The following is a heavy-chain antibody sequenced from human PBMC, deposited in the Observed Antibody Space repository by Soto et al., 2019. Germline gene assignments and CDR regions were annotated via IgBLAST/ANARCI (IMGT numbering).Heavy chain of an antibody. CDR2: ISSSSSTI. Sequence: SSYSMNWVRQAPGKGLEWVSYISSSSSTIYYADSVKGRFTISRDNAKNSLYLQMNSLRDEDTAVYYCARGPNYYDSSGYANWFDPWGQGTLVTVSS. D-gene: IGHD3-22*01. CDR1: SSYS. J-gene: IGHJ5*02. CDR3: ARGPNYYDSSGYANWFDP. V-gene: IGHV3-48*02.